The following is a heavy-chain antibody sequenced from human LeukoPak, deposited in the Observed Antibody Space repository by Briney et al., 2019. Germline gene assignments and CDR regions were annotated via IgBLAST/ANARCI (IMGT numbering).Heavy chain of an antibody. V-gene: IGHV4-59*01. J-gene: IGHJ6*03. CDR3: ARSVGEGYIDF. CDR1: GGSINNYY. D-gene: IGHD3-10*01. Sequence: PSETLSLTSAVSGGSINNYYWSWIRQRPGKGLEWIGYIYYSGSTNYNPSLKSRVTISVDTSKIQFSLKLSSVTAADTAVYYCARSVGEGYIDFWGKGTTVTISS. CDR2: IYYSGST.